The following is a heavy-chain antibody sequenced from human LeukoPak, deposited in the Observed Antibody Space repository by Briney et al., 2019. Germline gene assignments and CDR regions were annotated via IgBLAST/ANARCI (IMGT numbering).Heavy chain of an antibody. D-gene: IGHD6-6*01. CDR2: VYYTGST. V-gene: IGHV4-59*08. Sequence: SETLSLTCSVSGGSVSTYYWSWIRQPPGKGLKWIGYVYYTGSTNYNPSLKSRVTIFEDKSKNQFSLRLSSVTVADTAVYYCARHFAYSSSSYFDYWGQGNLVTVSS. J-gene: IGHJ4*02. CDR3: ARHFAYSSSSYFDY. CDR1: GGSVSTYY.